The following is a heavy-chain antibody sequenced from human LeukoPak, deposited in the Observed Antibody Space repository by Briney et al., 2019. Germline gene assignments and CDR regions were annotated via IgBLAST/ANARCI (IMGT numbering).Heavy chain of an antibody. J-gene: IGHJ5*02. D-gene: IGHD6-13*01. CDR3: ASRSINWYRGNNWFDP. CDR1: GFTFNW. CDR2: INGDGRNI. V-gene: IGHV3-74*01. Sequence: PGGFLRLSCVASGFTFNWMHWVRQDPRKGLVWVSRINGDGRNINYADSVRSRFTISRDNAKNTLYLQMNTLRVEDTAVYYCASRSINWYRGNNWFDPWGQGTLVTVSS.